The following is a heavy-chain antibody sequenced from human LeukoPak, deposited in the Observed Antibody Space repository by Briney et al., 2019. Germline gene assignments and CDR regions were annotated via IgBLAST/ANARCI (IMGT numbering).Heavy chain of an antibody. J-gene: IGHJ6*02. CDR1: GFTFDDYG. CDR2: INWNGGST. CDR3: ARDRAVVRGYYYYGMDV. D-gene: IGHD4-23*01. Sequence: GGSLRLSCAASGFTFDDYGLSWVRQAPGKGLEWVSGINWNGGSTGYADSVKGRFTSARDNAKNSLYLQMNSLRAEDTALYHCARDRAVVRGYYYYGMDVWGQGATGTVSS. V-gene: IGHV3-20*01.